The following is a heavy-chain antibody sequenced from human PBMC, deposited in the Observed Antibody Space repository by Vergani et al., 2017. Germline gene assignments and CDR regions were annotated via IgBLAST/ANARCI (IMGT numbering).Heavy chain of an antibody. V-gene: IGHV4-31*01. CDR2: IYYSGST. Sequence: QVQLQESGPGLVKPPQTLSLTCTVSGGSISSGGYYWSWIRQHPGKGLEWIGYIYYSGSTYYNPSLKSLVTISVDTSKNQFSLKLSSVTAADTAVYYCARVVVAANGAFDIWGQGTMVTVSS. D-gene: IGHD2-15*01. CDR3: ARVVVAANGAFDI. CDR1: GGSISSGGYY. J-gene: IGHJ3*02.